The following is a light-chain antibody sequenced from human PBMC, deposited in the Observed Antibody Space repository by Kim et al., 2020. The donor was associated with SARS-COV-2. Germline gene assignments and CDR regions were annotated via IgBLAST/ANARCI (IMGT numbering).Light chain of an antibody. J-gene: IGKJ2*03. CDR3: QQYDNLLYS. Sequence: SASVGDRVTITCQASQDISNYLKWYQQKPGKAPKLLIYDESNLETGVPSRFSGSGSGTDFTFTISSLQPEDIATYYCQQYDNLLYSFGQGTKLEI. CDR1: QDISNY. CDR2: DES. V-gene: IGKV1-33*01.